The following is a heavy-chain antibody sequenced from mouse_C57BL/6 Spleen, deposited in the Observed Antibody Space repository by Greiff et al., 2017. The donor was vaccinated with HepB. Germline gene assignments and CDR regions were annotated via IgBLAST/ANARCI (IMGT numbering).Heavy chain of an antibody. J-gene: IGHJ1*03. Sequence: EVKVVESGEGLVKPGGSLKLSCAASGFTFSSYAMSWVRQTPEKRLEWVAYISSGGDYIYYADTVKGRFTISRDNARNTLYLQMSSLKSEDTAMYYCTRADGYYVEYFDVWGTGTTVTVSS. CDR2: ISSGGDYI. CDR3: TRADGYYVEYFDV. V-gene: IGHV5-9-1*02. CDR1: GFTFSSYA. D-gene: IGHD2-3*01.